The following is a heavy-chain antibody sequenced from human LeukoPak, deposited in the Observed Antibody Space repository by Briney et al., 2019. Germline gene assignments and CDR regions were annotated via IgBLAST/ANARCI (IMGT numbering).Heavy chain of an antibody. Sequence: QSGGSLSLSCAASGFTFSSYSMNWVRQAPGKGLELVSYISSSSSTIYYADSAKGRFTISRDNAKNTVYLQMNSLRTDDSAVYYSARDGGSDTYGETYYSGMDVWGQGTTVTVSS. J-gene: IGHJ6*02. CDR3: ARDGGSDTYGETYYSGMDV. CDR2: ISSSSSTI. D-gene: IGHD4-17*01. V-gene: IGHV3-48*01. CDR1: GFTFSSYS.